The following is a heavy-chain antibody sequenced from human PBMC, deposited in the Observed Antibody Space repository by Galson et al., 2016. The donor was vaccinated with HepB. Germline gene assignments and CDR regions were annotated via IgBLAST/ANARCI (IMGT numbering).Heavy chain of an antibody. J-gene: IGHJ3*01. CDR3: ARDARGYNILTEGNFDL. D-gene: IGHD3-9*01. CDR1: GYIFIDYY. Sequence: SVKVSCKASGYIFIDYYIHWLRQAPGQGPEWMAWINAKSGGTSVAQKFRGRVTVTRDTSSSTVYMEMSRLTPDDTAVYYCARDARGYNILTEGNFDLWGQGTMVTVSS. CDR2: INAKSGGT. V-gene: IGHV1-2*02.